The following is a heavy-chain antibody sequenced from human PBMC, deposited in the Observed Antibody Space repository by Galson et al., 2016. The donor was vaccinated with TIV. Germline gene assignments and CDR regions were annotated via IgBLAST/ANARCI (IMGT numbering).Heavy chain of an antibody. Sequence: SVTLSLTCTVSSGSINSHSWSWIRQPAGQGLEWLGRIDVSGSTNYSPSLKSRVAMSEDRSKNQLSLHLMSVTAADTAVYYCAREKLWGGRESGTEADPYSFFLDVWGKGTTVTISS. CDR2: IDVSGST. D-gene: IGHD2-21*01. V-gene: IGHV4-4*07. CDR1: SGSINSHS. CDR3: AREKLWGGRESGTEADPYSFFLDV. J-gene: IGHJ6*03.